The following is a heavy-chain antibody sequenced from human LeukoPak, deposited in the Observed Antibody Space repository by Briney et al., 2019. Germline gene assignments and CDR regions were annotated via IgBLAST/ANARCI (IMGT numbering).Heavy chain of an antibody. J-gene: IGHJ6*03. CDR3: AKSPYASDYYMDV. CDR1: GFTFSSYV. V-gene: IGHV3-21*01. D-gene: IGHD4-17*01. CDR2: ISSSSSYI. Sequence: PGGSLRLSCAASGFTFSSYVMSWVRQAPGKGLEWVSSISSSSSYIYYADSVKGRFTISRDNAKNSLYLQMNSLRAEDTAVYYCAKSPYASDYYMDVWGKGTTVTVSS.